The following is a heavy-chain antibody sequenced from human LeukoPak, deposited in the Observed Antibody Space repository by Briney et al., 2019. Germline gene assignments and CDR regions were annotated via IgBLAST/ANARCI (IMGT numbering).Heavy chain of an antibody. CDR3: ARVGWETDAFDI. Sequence: GASVKVSCKASGYTFTSYYMHWVRQAPGQGLEWMGIINPSSGSTTYAQKFQGRVTMTRDTSTSTVYMELSSLRSEDTAVYYCARVGWETDAFDIWGQGTMVTVSS. D-gene: IGHD6-19*01. CDR2: INPSSGST. CDR1: GYTFTSYY. J-gene: IGHJ3*02. V-gene: IGHV1-46*01.